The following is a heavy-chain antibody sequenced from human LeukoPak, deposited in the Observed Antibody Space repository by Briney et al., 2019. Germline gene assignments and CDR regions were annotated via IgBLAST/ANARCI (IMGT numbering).Heavy chain of an antibody. Sequence: GGSLRLSCTASGFTFGDYAMSWFRQAPGKGLEWVGFIRSKAYGGTTGYAASVKGRFTISRDDSKSIAYLQMNSLKTEDTAVYYCAKDLIVGATDYWGQGTLVTVSS. V-gene: IGHV3-49*03. CDR3: AKDLIVGATDY. D-gene: IGHD1-26*01. J-gene: IGHJ4*02. CDR2: IRSKAYGGTT. CDR1: GFTFGDYA.